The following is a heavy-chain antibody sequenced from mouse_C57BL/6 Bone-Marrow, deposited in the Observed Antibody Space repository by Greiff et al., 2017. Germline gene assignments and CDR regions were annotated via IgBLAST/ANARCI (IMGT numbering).Heavy chain of an antibody. Sequence: VKLQQSGPGLVAPSQSLSITCTVSGFSLTSYAISWVRQPPGKGLEWLGVIWTGGGTNYNSALKSRLSISKDNSKSQVFLKMNSLQTDDTARYYCARTGDLLWLRRRDYAMDYWGQGTSVTVSS. CDR3: ARTGDLLWLRRRDYAMDY. CDR1: GFSLTSYA. J-gene: IGHJ4*01. D-gene: IGHD2-2*01. V-gene: IGHV2-9-1*01. CDR2: IWTGGGT.